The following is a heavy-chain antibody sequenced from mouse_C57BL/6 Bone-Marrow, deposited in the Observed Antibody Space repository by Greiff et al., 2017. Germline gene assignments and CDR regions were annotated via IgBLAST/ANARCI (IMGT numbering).Heavy chain of an antibody. CDR2: ISDGGSYT. J-gene: IGHJ4*01. CDR1: GFTFSSYA. V-gene: IGHV5-4*01. CDR3: ARDSYYYGSSYDAIDY. D-gene: IGHD1-1*01. Sequence: EVQVVESGGGLVKPGGSLKLSCAASGFTFSSYAMSWVRQTPEKRLEWVATISDGGSYTYYPDNVKGRFTISRDNAKNNLYLQMSHLKSEATAMYYCARDSYYYGSSYDAIDYWGQGTSVTVSS.